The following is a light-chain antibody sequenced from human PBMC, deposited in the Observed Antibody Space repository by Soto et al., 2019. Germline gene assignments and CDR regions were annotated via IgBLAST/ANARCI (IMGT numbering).Light chain of an antibody. CDR1: QSVGNS. CDR2: DAS. Sequence: EIVLTQSPATLSLSPGERATLSCRASQSVGNSLAWYRQKPGQAPRLLIYDASNRATGISARFSGSGSGTDFTLTINSLEPEDFAVYYCQQRTNWPLSFGGGTKVEIK. V-gene: IGKV3-11*01. J-gene: IGKJ4*01. CDR3: QQRTNWPLS.